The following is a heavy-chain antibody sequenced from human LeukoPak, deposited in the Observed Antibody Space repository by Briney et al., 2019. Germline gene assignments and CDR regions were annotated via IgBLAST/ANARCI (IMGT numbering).Heavy chain of an antibody. J-gene: IGHJ4*02. D-gene: IGHD6-13*01. Sequence: SETLSLTCTVSGGSINSSSYYWGWIRQPPGKGLEWIGSIYYNGYTYYNPSLESRLTISVDTSDNEFSLKLRSVTAADTAVYYCAREGSSWYAVDYWGQGTLVTVSS. CDR1: GGSINSSSYY. CDR3: AREGSSWYAVDY. CDR2: IYYNGYT. V-gene: IGHV4-39*07.